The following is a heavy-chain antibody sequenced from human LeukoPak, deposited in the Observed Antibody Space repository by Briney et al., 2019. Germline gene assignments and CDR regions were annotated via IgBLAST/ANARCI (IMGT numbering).Heavy chain of an antibody. D-gene: IGHD3-22*01. V-gene: IGHV3-73*01. CDR1: GFTFSGSA. J-gene: IGHJ4*02. CDR3: TSRYDSSGYYYETPDY. Sequence: GGSLRLSCAASGFTFSGSAMHWVRQASGKGLEWVGRIGSKANSYATVYAASVKGRFTISRDDSKNTAYLQMNSLKTEDTAVYYCTSRYDSSGYYYETPDYWGQGTLVTVSS. CDR2: IGSKANSYAT.